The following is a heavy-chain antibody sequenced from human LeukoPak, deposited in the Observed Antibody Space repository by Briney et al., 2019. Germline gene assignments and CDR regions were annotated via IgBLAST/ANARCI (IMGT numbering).Heavy chain of an antibody. V-gene: IGHV4-61*02. J-gene: IGHJ4*02. Sequence: PSETLSLTCTVSGGSISSGSYYWSWIRQPAGKGLEWIGRIYTSGSTNYNPSLTSRVTISVDTSKNQFSLKLSSVTAADTAVYYCARDPLFDYWGQGTLVTVPS. CDR3: ARDPLFDY. CDR2: IYTSGST. CDR1: GGSISSGSYY.